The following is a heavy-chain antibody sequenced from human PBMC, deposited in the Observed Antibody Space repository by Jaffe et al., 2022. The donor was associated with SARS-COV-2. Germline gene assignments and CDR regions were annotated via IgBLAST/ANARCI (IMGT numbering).Heavy chain of an antibody. CDR3: ARLDLFDY. V-gene: IGHV4-39*01. J-gene: IGHJ4*02. CDR1: GGSISSTSYY. CDR2: IYYSGST. Sequence: QLQLQESGPGLVKPSETLSLTCTVSGGSISSTSYYWGWVRQPPGKGLEWIGSIYYSGSTYYNPSLKSRVTISIDTSKNQFSLKVSSVTAADTAMYYCARLDLFDYWGQGTLVTVSS.